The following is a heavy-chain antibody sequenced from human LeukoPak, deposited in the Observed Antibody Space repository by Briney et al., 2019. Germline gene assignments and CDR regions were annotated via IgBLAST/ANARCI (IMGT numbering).Heavy chain of an antibody. CDR3: ARFGSITFGGVISPSGFGY. V-gene: IGHV4-34*01. J-gene: IGHJ4*02. CDR1: GGSFSGYY. CDR2: INHSGST. Sequence: SETLSLTCAVYGGSFSGYYWSWIRQPPGKGLEWIGEINHSGSTNYNPSLKSRVTISVDTSKNQFSLKLSSVTAADTAVYYCARFGSITFGGVISPSGFGYWGQGTLVTVPS. D-gene: IGHD3-16*02.